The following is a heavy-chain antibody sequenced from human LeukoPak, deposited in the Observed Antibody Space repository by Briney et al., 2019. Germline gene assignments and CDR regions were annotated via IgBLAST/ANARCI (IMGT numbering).Heavy chain of an antibody. CDR3: AGEPYYYDSSGYPLYYYYGMDV. CDR2: ISSSSSYI. D-gene: IGHD3-22*01. V-gene: IGHV3-21*01. Sequence: GGSLRLSCAASGFTFSSYSMNWVRQAPGKGLEWVSSISSSSSYIYYADSVKGRFTISRDNAKNSLYLQMNSLRAEDTAVYYCAGEPYYYDSSGYPLYYYYGMDVWGQGTTVTVSS. CDR1: GFTFSSYS. J-gene: IGHJ6*02.